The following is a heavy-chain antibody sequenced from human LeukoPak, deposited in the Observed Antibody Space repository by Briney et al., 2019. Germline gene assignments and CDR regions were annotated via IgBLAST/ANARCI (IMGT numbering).Heavy chain of an antibody. CDR3: AREDIVVVPAAIRD. Sequence: ASVKVSCKASGYIFTGYYMHWVRQAPGQGLEWMGWINPKSGGTNYAQKFQGRVTMTRDTSISTAYMELSRLRSDDTAVYYCAREDIVVVPAAIRDWGQGTLVTVSS. D-gene: IGHD2-2*02. CDR2: INPKSGGT. J-gene: IGHJ4*02. CDR1: GYIFTGYY. V-gene: IGHV1-2*02.